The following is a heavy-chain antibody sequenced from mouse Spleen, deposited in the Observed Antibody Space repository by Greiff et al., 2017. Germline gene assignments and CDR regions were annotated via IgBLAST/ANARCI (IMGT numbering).Heavy chain of an antibody. CDR2: ISDGGSYT. Sequence: EVPVVESGGGLVKPGGSLKLSCAASGFTFSSYAMSWVRQTPEKRLEWVATISDGGSYTYYPDNVKGRFTISRDNAKNNLYLQMSHLKSEDTAMYDCASAGDDDWDFEGWGTGTTVTVSS. V-gene: IGHV5-4*01. CDR1: GFTFSSYA. J-gene: IGHJ1*03. CDR3: ASAGDDDWDFEG.